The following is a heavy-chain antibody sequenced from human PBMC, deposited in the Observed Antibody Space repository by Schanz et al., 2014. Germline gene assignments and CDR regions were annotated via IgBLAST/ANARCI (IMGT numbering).Heavy chain of an antibody. D-gene: IGHD4-17*01. CDR2: ISAANGNT. J-gene: IGHJ4*02. CDR3: ARGYGDSPTDY. V-gene: IGHV1-18*01. CDR1: GYTFTDYG. Sequence: QVQLIQSGAEVKKPGASVKVSCKASGYTFTDYGVIWVRQAPGQGLEWMGWISAANGNTRYSQKFQGRVTITRDTSASTAYMELTSLRSEDTAVYYCARGYGDSPTDYWGQGTLVTVSS.